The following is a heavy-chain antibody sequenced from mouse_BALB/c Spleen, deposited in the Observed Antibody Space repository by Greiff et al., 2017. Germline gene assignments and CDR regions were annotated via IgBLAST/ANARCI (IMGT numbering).Heavy chain of an antibody. CDR1: GFSLTSYG. J-gene: IGHJ4*01. Sequence: VKLVESGPGLVQPSQSLSITCTVSGFSLTSYGVHWVRQSPGKGLEWLGVIWSGGSTDYNAAFISRLSISKDNSKSQVFFKMNSLQANDTAIYYCARDPYRYDGYYAMDYWGQGTSVTVSS. V-gene: IGHV2-2*02. CDR2: IWSGGST. D-gene: IGHD2-14*01. CDR3: ARDPYRYDGYYAMDY.